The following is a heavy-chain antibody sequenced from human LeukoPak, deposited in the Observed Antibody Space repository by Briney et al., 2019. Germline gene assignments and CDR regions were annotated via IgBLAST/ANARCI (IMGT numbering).Heavy chain of an antibody. CDR3: AHVEYARSTPHWYFDY. CDR2: IYWDNDK. Sequence: SGPTLVNPTQTLTLTCTFSGFSLSTHAMGVGWVRQPPGKALEWLILIYWDNDKRYSTSLKSRLSITKDTSKNQVVLTMTNMDPVDTATYYCAHVEYARSTPHWYFDYWGQGILVTVSS. CDR1: GFSLSTHAMG. D-gene: IGHD2-2*01. V-gene: IGHV2-5*02. J-gene: IGHJ4*02.